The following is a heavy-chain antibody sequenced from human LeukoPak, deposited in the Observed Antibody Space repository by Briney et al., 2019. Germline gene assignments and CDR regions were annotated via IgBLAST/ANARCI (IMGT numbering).Heavy chain of an antibody. J-gene: IGHJ4*02. CDR1: GFTFSSYW. CDR2: IKQDGSEK. Sequence: GGSLRLSCAASGFTFSSYWMSWVRQAPGKGLEWVANIKQDGSEKSYRDSVKGRFTISRDNANNSLYLQMNSLRAEDTAVYYCARGRWLQISWGQGTLVTVSS. CDR3: ARGRWLQIS. V-gene: IGHV3-7*04. D-gene: IGHD5-24*01.